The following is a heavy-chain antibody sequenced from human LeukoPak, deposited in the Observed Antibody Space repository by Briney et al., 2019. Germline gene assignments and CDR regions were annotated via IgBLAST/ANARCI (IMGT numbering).Heavy chain of an antibody. Sequence: PGGSLRLSCAASGFTFSSYEMNWVRQAPGKGLEWVSYISSSGSTIYYADSVKGRFTISRDNAKNSLYLQMNSLRAEDTAVYYCARDPTDGYNKFDYWGQGTLVTASS. V-gene: IGHV3-48*03. CDR1: GFTFSSYE. CDR3: ARDPTDGYNKFDY. J-gene: IGHJ4*02. CDR2: ISSSGSTI. D-gene: IGHD5-24*01.